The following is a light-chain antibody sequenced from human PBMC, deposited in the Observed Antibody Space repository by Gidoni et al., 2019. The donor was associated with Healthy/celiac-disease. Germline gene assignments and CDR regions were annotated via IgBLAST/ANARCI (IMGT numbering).Light chain of an antibody. Sequence: DIQLTQSPSFLSASVGDRVTITCWASQGISSYLAWYQQKPAKAPKLLIYAASTLQSGVPSRFSGSGSGTEFTLTISSLQPEDFATYYCQQLNSYPPTFGGGTKVEIK. J-gene: IGKJ4*01. V-gene: IGKV1-9*01. CDR1: QGISSY. CDR3: QQLNSYPPT. CDR2: AAS.